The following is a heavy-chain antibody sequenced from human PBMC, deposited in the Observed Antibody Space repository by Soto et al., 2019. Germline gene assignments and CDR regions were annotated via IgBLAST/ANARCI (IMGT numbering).Heavy chain of an antibody. CDR3: ARDLGYSSQDY. Sequence: PGGSLRLSCAASGFTFSSYAMHWVRQAPGKGLEWVAVISYDGSNKYYADSVKGRFTISRDNSKNTLYLQMNSLRAEDTAVYYCARDLGYSSQDYWGQGTLVTVSS. J-gene: IGHJ4*02. D-gene: IGHD6-19*01. CDR2: ISYDGSNK. CDR1: GFTFSSYA. V-gene: IGHV3-30-3*01.